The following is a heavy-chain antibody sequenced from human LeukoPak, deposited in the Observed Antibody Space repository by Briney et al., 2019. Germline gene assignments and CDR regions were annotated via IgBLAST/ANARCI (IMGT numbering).Heavy chain of an antibody. CDR1: GYTFTSYG. D-gene: IGHD4-17*01. Sequence: ASVKVSCKASGYTFTSYGISWVRQAPEQGLEWMGWISAYNGNTNYAQKLQGRVTMTTDTSTSTAYMELRSLRSDDTAVYYCARDWEVTIHRPIYYGGQGTLVTVSS. CDR3: ARDWEVTIHRPIYY. J-gene: IGHJ4*02. CDR2: ISAYNGNT. V-gene: IGHV1-18*01.